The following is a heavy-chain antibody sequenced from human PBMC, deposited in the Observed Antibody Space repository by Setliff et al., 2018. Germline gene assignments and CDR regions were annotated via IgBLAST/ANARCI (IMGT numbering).Heavy chain of an antibody. J-gene: IGHJ4*02. CDR3: ARRTEYYNFWSGYYDY. CDR2: INHSGST. D-gene: IGHD3-3*01. V-gene: IGHV4-4*02. Sequence: SETLSLTCAVSGGSISSSNWWSWVRQPPGKGLEWIGEINHSGSTNYNPSLKSRVTISVDTSKNQFSLKLSSVTAADTAVYYCARRTEYYNFWSGYYDYWGQGTLVTVSS. CDR1: GGSISSSNW.